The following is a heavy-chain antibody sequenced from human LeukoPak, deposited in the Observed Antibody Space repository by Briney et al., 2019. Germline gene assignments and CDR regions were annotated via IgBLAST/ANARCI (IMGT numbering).Heavy chain of an antibody. D-gene: IGHD6-19*01. CDR2: ITATSSST. Sequence: GGSLRLSCAASGFTFSSYSMNWVRQAPGKGLEWVSAITATSSSTHDADSVQGRFTISRDNSKNTLYLQMNSLRAEDTAVYYCAKARGSSGWSGFDYWGQGTLVTVSS. V-gene: IGHV3-23*01. J-gene: IGHJ4*02. CDR3: AKARGSSGWSGFDY. CDR1: GFTFSSYS.